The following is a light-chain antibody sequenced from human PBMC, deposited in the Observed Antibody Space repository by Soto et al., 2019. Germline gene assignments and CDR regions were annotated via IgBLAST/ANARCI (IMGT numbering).Light chain of an antibody. CDR3: CSYAGSSTVV. Sequence: QPVLTQPASVSGSPGQSITISCTGTSSDVGSYNLVSWYQQHPGKAPKLMISEVSKRPSGVSNRFSGSKSGNTASLTISGLQAEDEADYYCCSYAGSSTVVFGGGTKLTVL. V-gene: IGLV2-23*02. CDR1: SSDVGSYNL. J-gene: IGLJ2*01. CDR2: EVS.